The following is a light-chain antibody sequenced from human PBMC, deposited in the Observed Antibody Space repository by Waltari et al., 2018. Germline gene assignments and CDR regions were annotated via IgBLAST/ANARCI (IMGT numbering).Light chain of an antibody. CDR3: CSYAGSSTYV. CDR2: DVS. V-gene: IGLV2-23*02. CDR1: RSDGGGDNY. J-gene: IGLJ1*01. Sequence: QSALTQPASVSGSPGQSITISCTGTRSDGGGDNYVSWYQQHPGKAPKLMIYDVSKRPSGVSNRFSGSKSGNTASLTISGLQAEDEADYYCCSYAGSSTYVFGTGTKVTVL.